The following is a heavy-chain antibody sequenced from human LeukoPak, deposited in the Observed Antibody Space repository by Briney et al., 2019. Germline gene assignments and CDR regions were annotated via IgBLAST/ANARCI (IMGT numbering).Heavy chain of an antibody. CDR1: GFTVSSNY. CDR2: IYSGGNT. CDR3: ARERDYYGSGIYGMDV. D-gene: IGHD3-10*01. V-gene: IGHV3-53*01. Sequence: GGSLRLSCAGSGFTVSSNYMTWVRQAPGKGLEWVSVIYSGGNTYYADSVKGRFTISRDNSKNTLYLQMNSLRAEDTAVYYCARERDYYGSGIYGMDVWGQGTTVTVSS. J-gene: IGHJ6*02.